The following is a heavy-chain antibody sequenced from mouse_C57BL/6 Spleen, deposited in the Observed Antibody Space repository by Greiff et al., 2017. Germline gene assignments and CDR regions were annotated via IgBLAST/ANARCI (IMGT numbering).Heavy chain of an antibody. J-gene: IGHJ4*01. CDR3: ARGLTFYYAMDC. V-gene: IGHV3-6*01. D-gene: IGHD4-1*01. CDR2: ISYDGSN. CDR1: GYSITSGYY. Sequence: EVQLQQSGPGLVKPSQSLSLTCSVTGYSITSGYYWNWIRQFPGNKLEWMGYISYDGSNNYNPPLKNRISITRDTSKNQFFLKLNSVTTEDTATYYCARGLTFYYAMDCWGQGASVTVSS.